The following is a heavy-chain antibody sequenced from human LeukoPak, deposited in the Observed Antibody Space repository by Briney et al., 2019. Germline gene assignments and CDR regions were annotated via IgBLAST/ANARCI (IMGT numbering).Heavy chain of an antibody. Sequence: GGSLRLSCAASGFTFSSYSMNWVRQAPGKGLEWVSSISNSSSYIYYADSVKGRFTISRDNAKNSLYLQMNSLRAEDTAVYFCAREISYGDYPSGDAFDNWGQGTMVTVSS. CDR2: ISNSSSYI. CDR1: GFTFSSYS. J-gene: IGHJ3*02. CDR3: AREISYGDYPSGDAFDN. D-gene: IGHD4-17*01. V-gene: IGHV3-21*01.